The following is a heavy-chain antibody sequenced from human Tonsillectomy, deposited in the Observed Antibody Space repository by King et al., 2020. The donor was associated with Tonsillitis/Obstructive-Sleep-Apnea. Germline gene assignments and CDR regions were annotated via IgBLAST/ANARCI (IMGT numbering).Heavy chain of an antibody. CDR3: ARDSSWGGYYYGMDV. CDR1: GFTFSDHY. V-gene: IGHV3-72*01. J-gene: IGHJ6*02. D-gene: IGHD7-27*01. CDR2: TRNKANSYTT. Sequence: VQLVESGGGLVQPGGSLRLSCAASGFTFSDHYMDWVRQAPGKGLEWVGRTRNKANSYTTEYAASVKGRFTISRDDSKNSLYLQMNSLKTEDTAVYYCARDSSWGGYYYGMDVWGQGTTVTVSS.